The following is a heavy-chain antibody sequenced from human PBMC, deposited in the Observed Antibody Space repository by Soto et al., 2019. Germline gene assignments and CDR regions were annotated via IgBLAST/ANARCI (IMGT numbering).Heavy chain of an antibody. V-gene: IGHV1-18*04. J-gene: IGHJ4*02. Sequence: ASVKVSCKASGYTFTSYGISWVRQAPGQGLEWMGWISAYNGNTNYAQKLQGRVTMTTDTSTSTAYMELRSLRSDDTAVYYCARVGYYDSSGYYHPFCCCGQRTRGTASS. D-gene: IGHD3-22*01. CDR3: ARVGYYDSSGYYHPFCC. CDR1: GYTFTSYG. CDR2: ISAYNGNT.